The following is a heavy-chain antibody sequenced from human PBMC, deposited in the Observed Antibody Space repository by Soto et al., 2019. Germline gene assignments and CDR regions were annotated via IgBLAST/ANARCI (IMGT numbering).Heavy chain of an antibody. V-gene: IGHV3-74*01. J-gene: IGHJ4*02. CDR2: INSDGSST. Sequence: GGSLRLSCAASGFTLSSYWMHWVRQAPGKGLVWVSRINSDGSSTSYADSVKGRFTISRDNAKNTLYLQMNSLRAEDTAVYYCARCGSYYDSSGYYFDYWGQGTLVTVSS. CDR1: GFTLSSYW. D-gene: IGHD3-22*01. CDR3: ARCGSYYDSSGYYFDY.